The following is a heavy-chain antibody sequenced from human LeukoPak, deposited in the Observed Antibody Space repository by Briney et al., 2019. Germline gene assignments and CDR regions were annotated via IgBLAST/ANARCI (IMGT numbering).Heavy chain of an antibody. CDR1: GGSISSGGYY. CDR3: ARDPSNYCSSTSCYKYGMDV. CDR2: IYYSGGT. Sequence: SQTLSLTCTVSGGSISSGGYYWSWIRQHPGKGLEWIGYIYYSGGTYYNPSLKGRVTISVDTSKNQFSLKLSSVTAADTAVYYCARDPSNYCSSTSCYKYGMDVWGKGTTVTVSS. D-gene: IGHD2-2*02. V-gene: IGHV4-31*03. J-gene: IGHJ6*04.